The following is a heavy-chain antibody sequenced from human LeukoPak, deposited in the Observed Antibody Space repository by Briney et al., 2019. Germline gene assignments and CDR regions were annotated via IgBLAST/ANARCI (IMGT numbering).Heavy chain of an antibody. V-gene: IGHV3-11*01. J-gene: IGHJ4*02. Sequence: GGSLRLSCAASGFTFSDYYMNWIRQASGKGLEWVSYISSSGSTIYYADSVKGRFTISRDNAKNSLYLQMNSLRAEDTAVYYCARGKDYDSSGYGDFDYWGQGTLVTVSS. CDR3: ARGKDYDSSGYGDFDY. D-gene: IGHD3-22*01. CDR2: ISSSGSTI. CDR1: GFTFSDYY.